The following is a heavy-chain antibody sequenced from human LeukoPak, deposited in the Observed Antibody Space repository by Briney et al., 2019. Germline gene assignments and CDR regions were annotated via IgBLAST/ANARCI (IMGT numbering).Heavy chain of an antibody. J-gene: IGHJ5*02. Sequence: PGGSLRLSCAASGLTFSSYWMSWVRQAPGRGLQWVASIKQDGSEIYYVDSVKGRFSISRDNDKNSLSLQMNSLRAEDTAVYYCARGHSGRWFWWFGAWGQGTLVTVSS. CDR1: GLTFSSYW. CDR2: IKQDGSEI. CDR3: ARGHSGRWFWWFGA. V-gene: IGHV3-7*04. D-gene: IGHD1-26*01.